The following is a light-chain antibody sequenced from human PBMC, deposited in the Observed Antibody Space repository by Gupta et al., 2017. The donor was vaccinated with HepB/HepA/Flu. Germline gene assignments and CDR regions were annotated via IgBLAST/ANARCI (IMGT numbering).Light chain of an antibody. CDR1: QSVSVS. CDR3: QQRNNWPLVT. CDR2: DAF. V-gene: IGKV3-11*01. J-gene: IGKJ5*01. Sequence: EIVLTQFPATLSLSPGERVTLSCRASQSVSVSLAWYQQKPGQAPRLLVYDAFSRAAGVPPRFSGVGSGTDFTLTISRLEPEDFAVYYCQQRNNWPLVTFGQGTRLDIK.